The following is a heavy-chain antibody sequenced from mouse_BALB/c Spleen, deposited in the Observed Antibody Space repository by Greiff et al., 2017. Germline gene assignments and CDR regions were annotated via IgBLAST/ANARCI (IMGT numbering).Heavy chain of an antibody. J-gene: IGHJ3*01. Sequence: EVKLMESGGGLVKPGGSLKLSCAASGFTFSSYAMSWVRQTPEKRLEWVASISSGGSTYYPDSVKGRFTISRDNARNILYLQMSSLRSEDTAMYYCARPYYYGSSPFAYWGQGTLVTVSA. V-gene: IGHV5-6-5*01. D-gene: IGHD1-1*01. CDR1: GFTFSSYA. CDR2: ISSGGST. CDR3: ARPYYYGSSPFAY.